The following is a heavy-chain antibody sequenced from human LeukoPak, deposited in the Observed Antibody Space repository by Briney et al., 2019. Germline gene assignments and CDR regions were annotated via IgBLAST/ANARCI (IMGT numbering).Heavy chain of an antibody. J-gene: IGHJ4*02. CDR1: GFTFSGYA. D-gene: IGHD6-13*01. CDR2: ISYDGSYK. Sequence: GRSLRLSCAASGFTFSGYAMHWVRQAPGKGLEWVTLISYDGSYKFYADSVKGRFTISRDNSKSTLYLQMNSLRAEDTAVYYCAKDRYSGLNTIDYWGQGTLVTVSS. V-gene: IGHV3-30*04. CDR3: AKDRYSGLNTIDY.